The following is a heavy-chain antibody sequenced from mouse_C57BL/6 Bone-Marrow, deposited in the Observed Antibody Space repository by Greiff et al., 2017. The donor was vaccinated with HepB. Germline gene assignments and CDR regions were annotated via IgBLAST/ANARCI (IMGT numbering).Heavy chain of an antibody. CDR1: GYSFTGYY. D-gene: IGHD2-10*02. Sequence: EVQLQESGPELVKPGASVKISCKASGYSFTGYYMNWVKQSPEKSLEWIGEINPSTGGTTYNQKFKAKATLTVDKSSSTAYMQLKSLTSEDSAVYYCARSRGYGKGFAYWGQGTLVTVSA. V-gene: IGHV1-42*01. CDR2: INPSTGGT. J-gene: IGHJ3*01. CDR3: ARSRGYGKGFAY.